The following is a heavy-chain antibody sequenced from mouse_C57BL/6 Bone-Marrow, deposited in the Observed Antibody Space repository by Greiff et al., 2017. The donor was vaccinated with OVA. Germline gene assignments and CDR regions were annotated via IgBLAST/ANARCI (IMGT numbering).Heavy chain of an antibody. V-gene: IGHV2-9-1*01. Sequence: VMLVESGPGLVAPSQSLSITCTVPGFSLTSYAISWVRQPPGKGLEWLGVIWTGGGTNYNSALKSRLSISKDNSKSQVFLKMNSLQTDDTARYYCARNGTDYGYAMDYWGQGTSVTVSS. CDR2: IWTGGGT. CDR1: GFSLTSYA. CDR3: ARNGTDYGYAMDY. D-gene: IGHD2-4*01. J-gene: IGHJ4*01.